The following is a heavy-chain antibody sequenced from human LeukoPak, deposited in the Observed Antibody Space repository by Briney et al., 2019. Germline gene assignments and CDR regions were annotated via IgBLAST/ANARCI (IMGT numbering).Heavy chain of an antibody. Sequence: ASVKVSCKASGYTFTSYGISWVRQAPGQGLEWMGWISAYNGNTNYVQKLQGRVTMTTDTSTSTAYMELRSLRSDDTAVYYCARVGGVYKSTYYFDYWGQGTLVTVSS. V-gene: IGHV1-18*01. CDR1: GYTFTSYG. D-gene: IGHD5/OR15-5a*01. CDR3: ARVGGVYKSTYYFDY. CDR2: ISAYNGNT. J-gene: IGHJ4*02.